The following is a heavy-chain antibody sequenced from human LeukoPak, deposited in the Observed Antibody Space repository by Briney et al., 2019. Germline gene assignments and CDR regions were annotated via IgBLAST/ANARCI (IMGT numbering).Heavy chain of an antibody. D-gene: IGHD3-10*01. Sequence: SETLSLTCTVSGGSISSYYWSWIRQPPGKGLEWIGYIYTSGSTNYNPSLKSRVTISVDTSKNQFSLKLSSVTAADTAVYYCARLSRYYYGSGSLLAWFDPWGQGTLVTVSS. CDR2: IYTSGST. CDR1: GGSISSYY. V-gene: IGHV4-4*09. J-gene: IGHJ5*02. CDR3: ARLSRYYYGSGSLLAWFDP.